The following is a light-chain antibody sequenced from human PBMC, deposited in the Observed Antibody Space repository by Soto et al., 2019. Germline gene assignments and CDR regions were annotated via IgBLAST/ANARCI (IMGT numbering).Light chain of an antibody. J-gene: IGKJ1*01. V-gene: IGKV1-5*03. CDR3: NQYNSDST. CDR1: QSISSW. CDR2: KAS. Sequence: DILMTQSPSTLSASVGDRVTITCRASQSISSWWAWYKQKPGKAPNLLISKASSLESGFPSRFSGSGSGTKLTLTITRLEHGEFATCYCNQYNSDSTFGQGTKVEIK.